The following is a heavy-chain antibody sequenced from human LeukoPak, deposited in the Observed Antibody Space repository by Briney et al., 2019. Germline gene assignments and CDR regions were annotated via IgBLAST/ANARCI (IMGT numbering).Heavy chain of an antibody. CDR2: INSDGSST. J-gene: IGHJ5*02. Sequence: GGSLRLSCAASGFTFSSYWMHWVRHAPGKGLVWVSRINSDGSSTSYADSVKGRYTISRDNAKNTLYLQMNSLRAEDTAVYYCARGLGYCSSTSCYNWFDPWGQGTLVTVSS. D-gene: IGHD2-2*01. CDR3: ARGLGYCSSTSCYNWFDP. V-gene: IGHV3-74*01. CDR1: GFTFSSYW.